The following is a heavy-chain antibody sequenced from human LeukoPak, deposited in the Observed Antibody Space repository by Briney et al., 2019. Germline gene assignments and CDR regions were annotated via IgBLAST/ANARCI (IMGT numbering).Heavy chain of an antibody. V-gene: IGHV1-69*13. J-gene: IGHJ4*02. CDR3: ATKESRDGYNYAAFDY. CDR1: GGTFSSYA. Sequence: ASVKVSCKASGGTFSSYAISWVRQAPGQGLEWMGGIIPIFGTANYAQKFQGRVTITADESTSTAYMGLSSLRSEDTAVYYCATKESRDGYNYAAFDYWGQGTLVTVSS. CDR2: IIPIFGTA. D-gene: IGHD5-24*01.